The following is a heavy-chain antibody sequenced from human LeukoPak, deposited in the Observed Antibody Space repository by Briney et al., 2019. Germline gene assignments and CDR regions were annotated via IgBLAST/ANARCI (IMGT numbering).Heavy chain of an antibody. CDR2: IYSGGST. J-gene: IGHJ4*02. CDR1: GFTVSSNY. CDR3: ARNRGPIFGVV. Sequence: GGSLTLSCAASGFTVSSNYRSWVRQAPGKGLEWVWVIYSGGSTYYANSLKGRFTISRDNSKNTLYLQMNSLRAEDTAVYYCARNRGPIFGVVWGQGTLVTVSS. V-gene: IGHV3-66*01. D-gene: IGHD3-3*01.